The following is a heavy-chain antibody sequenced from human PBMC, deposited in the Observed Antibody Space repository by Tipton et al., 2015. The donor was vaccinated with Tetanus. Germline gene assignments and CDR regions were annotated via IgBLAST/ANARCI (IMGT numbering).Heavy chain of an antibody. D-gene: IGHD1-1*01. CDR1: GGSISNYY. CDR3: ARAPYNSPGKFYFDS. V-gene: IGHV4-59*12. CDR2: THHTGGT. J-gene: IGHJ4*02. Sequence: GLVKPSETLSLTCTVSGGSISNYYWSWIRQPPGKGLEWIGYTHHTGGTYLNPSLKSRVTISVDRSNDRFSLHLSSVTAADTALYFCARAPYNSPGKFYFDSWGQGILVTVSS.